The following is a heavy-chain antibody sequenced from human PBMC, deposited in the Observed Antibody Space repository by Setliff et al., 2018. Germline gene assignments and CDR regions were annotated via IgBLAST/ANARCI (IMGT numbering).Heavy chain of an antibody. Sequence: SETLSLTCTVSGGSISGYYWSWIRQSPGKGLEWIGTIYHSGNTYYNPSLNSRLTISVDTSKNQFSLRLTSVTAADTAIYYCARVRNTQNGFFDYWSQGTLVTVSS. D-gene: IGHD1-1*01. CDR3: ARVRNTQNGFFDY. CDR1: GGSISGYY. CDR2: IYHSGNT. J-gene: IGHJ4*02. V-gene: IGHV4-59*12.